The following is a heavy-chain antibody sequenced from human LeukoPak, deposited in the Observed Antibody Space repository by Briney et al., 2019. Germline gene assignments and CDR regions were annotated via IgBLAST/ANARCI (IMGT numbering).Heavy chain of an antibody. V-gene: IGHV1-46*01. CDR2: INPSGGST. CDR3: ARDLGITMIGDYYGIDV. CDR1: GYTYTIH. J-gene: IGHJ6*02. D-gene: IGHD3-22*01. Sequence: ASVKVFYGISGYTYTIHYTLGAPQAPGQGLEWMGIINPSGGSTSYARKFQGRVTMTRDTSTSTVYMELSSLRSEDTAVYYCARDLGITMIGDYYGIDVWGQGTTVTVSS.